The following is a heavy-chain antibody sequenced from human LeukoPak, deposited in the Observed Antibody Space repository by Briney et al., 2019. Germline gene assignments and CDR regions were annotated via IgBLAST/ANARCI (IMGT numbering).Heavy chain of an antibody. Sequence: ASVKVSCKASGYTFTGYYMHWVRQAPGQGLEWMGWINPNSGGTNYAQEFQGRVTMTRDTSISTAYMELSRLRSDDTAVYYCATPILTAYYWGQGTLVTVSS. CDR3: ATPILTAYY. D-gene: IGHD3-9*01. V-gene: IGHV1-2*02. CDR2: INPNSGGT. J-gene: IGHJ4*02. CDR1: GYTFTGYY.